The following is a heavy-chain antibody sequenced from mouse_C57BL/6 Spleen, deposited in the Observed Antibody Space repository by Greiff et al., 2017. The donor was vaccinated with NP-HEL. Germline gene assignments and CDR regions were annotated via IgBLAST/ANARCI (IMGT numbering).Heavy chain of an antibody. V-gene: IGHV5-17*01. Sequence: EVMLVESGGGLVKPGGSLKLSCAASGFTFSDYGMHWVRQAPEKGLEWVAYISSGSSTIYYADTVKGRFTISRDNAKNTLFLQMTSLRSEDTAMYHCARLGYYSNYEDYFDYWGQGTTLTVSS. CDR3: ARLGYYSNYEDYFDY. J-gene: IGHJ2*01. D-gene: IGHD2-5*01. CDR2: ISSGSSTI. CDR1: GFTFSDYG.